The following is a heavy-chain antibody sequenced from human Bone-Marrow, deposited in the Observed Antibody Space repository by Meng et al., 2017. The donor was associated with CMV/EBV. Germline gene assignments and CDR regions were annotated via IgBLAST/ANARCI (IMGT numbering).Heavy chain of an antibody. CDR3: TRDSRVLGMDV. Sequence: GSLRLSCTVSGGSTSSYYWSWIRQPLGKGLEWIGYIYYSGSTNYNPSLKSRVTMSVDTSKNQFSLNLSSVTAADTAVYYCTRDSRVLGMDVWGQGNTVNVSS. CDR2: IYYSGST. CDR1: GGSTSSYY. V-gene: IGHV4-59*01. J-gene: IGHJ6*02. D-gene: IGHD2-2*01.